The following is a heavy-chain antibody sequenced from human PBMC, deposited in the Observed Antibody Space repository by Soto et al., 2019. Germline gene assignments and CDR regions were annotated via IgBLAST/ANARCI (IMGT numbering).Heavy chain of an antibody. J-gene: IGHJ4*02. D-gene: IGHD1-7*01. Sequence: SSVKVSCQASGGTFSSYAISWVRQAPGQGLEWMGGIIPIFGTANYAQKFQGRVTITADKSTSTAYMELSSLRSEDTAVYYCASLRNYDKTEYADYWGQGTLVTVSS. V-gene: IGHV1-69*06. CDR2: IIPIFGTA. CDR3: ASLRNYDKTEYADY. CDR1: GGTFSSYA.